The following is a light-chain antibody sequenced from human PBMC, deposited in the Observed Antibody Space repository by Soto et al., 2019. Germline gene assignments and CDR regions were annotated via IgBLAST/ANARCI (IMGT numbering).Light chain of an antibody. CDR1: SGSIASNY. CDR3: QSYDSSNWV. CDR2: EDN. V-gene: IGLV6-57*04. J-gene: IGLJ3*02. Sequence: NFMLTQPHSVSESPGKTGTISCTRSSGSIASNYVQWYQQRPGSAPTTVIYEDNQRPSGVPDRFSGSIDSSSNSASLTISGLKTEDEADYYCQSYDSSNWVFGGGTQLTVL.